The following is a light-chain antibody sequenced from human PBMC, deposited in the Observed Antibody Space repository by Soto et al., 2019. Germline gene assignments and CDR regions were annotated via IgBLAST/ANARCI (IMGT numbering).Light chain of an antibody. CDR2: DAS. J-gene: IGKJ4*01. CDR1: QSVSSY. Sequence: ESVLTPSPPTLSLSPGGKATPSCRASQSVSSYLAWYQQKPGQAPRLLIYDASNRATGIPARFSGSGSGTDFTLTISSLEPEDFAVYYCQQRSNWPLTFGGGTMVDIK. V-gene: IGKV3-11*01. CDR3: QQRSNWPLT.